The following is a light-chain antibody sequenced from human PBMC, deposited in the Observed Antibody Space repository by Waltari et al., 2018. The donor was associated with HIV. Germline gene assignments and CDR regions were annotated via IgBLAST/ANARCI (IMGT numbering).Light chain of an antibody. V-gene: IGKV3-11*01. CDR3: QQRSNWPPRFT. CDR2: DAS. J-gene: IGKJ3*01. CDR1: QGVSSF. Sequence: EIVLTQSPATLSLSPGERATLSCRASQGVSSFLAWYQLKPGQAPRLLIYDASNRATGIPARFSGSGSGTDFTLTISSLEPEDFAVYYCQQRSNWPPRFTFGPGTKVDIK.